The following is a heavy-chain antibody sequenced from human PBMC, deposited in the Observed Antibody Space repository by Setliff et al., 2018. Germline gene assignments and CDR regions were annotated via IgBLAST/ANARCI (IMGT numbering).Heavy chain of an antibody. CDR1: GFDFKTHW. D-gene: IGHD3-9*01. CDR2: ISGSGGST. J-gene: IGHJ6*02. CDR3: AKKGLVIIWDYYYGMDV. V-gene: IGHV3-23*01. Sequence: GGSLRLSCAASGFDFKTHWMDWVRQAPGKGLEWVSAISGSGGSTYYADSVKGRFTISRDNSKNTLYLQKNSLRAGDTAVYYCAKKGLVIIWDYYYGMDVWGQGTTVTVSS.